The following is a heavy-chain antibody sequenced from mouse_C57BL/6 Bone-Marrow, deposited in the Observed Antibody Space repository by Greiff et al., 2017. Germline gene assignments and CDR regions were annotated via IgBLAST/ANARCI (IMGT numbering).Heavy chain of an antibody. J-gene: IGHJ4*01. CDR2: IRGGGGNP. D-gene: IGHD2-5*01. Sequence: EVKLLESGGGLVKPGGSLKLSCAASGFTFSSYTLSWVRQTPEKRLEWVATIRGGGGNPCYPDRVEGRFTISRDNAKNTLYLQMSSLRSEDTALYYCARHRSNYVAMDYWGQGTSVTVSA. V-gene: IGHV5-9*01. CDR1: GFTFSSYT. CDR3: ARHRSNYVAMDY.